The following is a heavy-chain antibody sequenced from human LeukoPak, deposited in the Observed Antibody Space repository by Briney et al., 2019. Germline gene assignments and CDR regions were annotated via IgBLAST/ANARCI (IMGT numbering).Heavy chain of an antibody. Sequence: PSETLSLTCTVSADSISSGDYYWSWIRQPAGKGLEWIGRISSSGSTNYNPSLKSRVTISVDTSKNQFSLKLSSVTAADTAVYYCARRGKQQRVDYWGQGTLVTVSS. V-gene: IGHV4-61*02. CDR3: ARRGKQQRVDY. CDR1: ADSISSGDYY. D-gene: IGHD6-13*01. J-gene: IGHJ4*02. CDR2: ISSSGST.